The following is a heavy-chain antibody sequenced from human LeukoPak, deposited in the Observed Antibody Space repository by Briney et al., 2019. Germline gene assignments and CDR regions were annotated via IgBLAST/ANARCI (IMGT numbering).Heavy chain of an antibody. J-gene: IGHJ3*01. CDR2: ISGSGGST. V-gene: IGHV3-23*01. CDR3: VRDWSYAFDL. Sequence: PGGSLRLSCAASGFTFSSYAMSWVRQAPGKGLEWVSAISGSGGSTYYADSVEGRFTISRDDAKNPLYLQMNSLRDDDTAVYYCVRDWSYAFDLWGQGTMVTVSS. CDR1: GFTFSSYA.